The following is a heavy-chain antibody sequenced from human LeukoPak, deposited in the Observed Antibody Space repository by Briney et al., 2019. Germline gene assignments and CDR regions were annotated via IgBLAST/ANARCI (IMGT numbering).Heavy chain of an antibody. CDR1: GFTFSDFY. Sequence: PGGSLRLSCAASGFTFSDFYMTWIRQAPGKGLEWISCISEDGRITYYADSLKGRFTISRDNAKNSLSLQVDSLRADDTAVYFCARRGNTDSWTVLIDYWGQGTLVTVSS. CDR2: ISEDGRIT. CDR3: ARRGNTDSWTVLIDY. V-gene: IGHV3-11*01. J-gene: IGHJ4*02. D-gene: IGHD3/OR15-3a*01.